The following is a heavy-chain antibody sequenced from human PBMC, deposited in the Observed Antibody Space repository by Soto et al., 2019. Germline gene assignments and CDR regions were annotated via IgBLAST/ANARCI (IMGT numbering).Heavy chain of an antibody. CDR1: GGSISSGGYY. D-gene: IGHD6-13*01. J-gene: IGHJ3*02. Sequence: QVQLQESGPGLVKPSQPLSLTCTVSGGSISSGGYYWSWIRQHPGKGLEWIGYIYYSGSTYYNPSLKSRVTISVDTSKNQFSLKRSSVTAADTAVYYCARDEGPGIAAAGMVYAFDIWGQGTMVTVSS. CDR3: ARDEGPGIAAAGMVYAFDI. CDR2: IYYSGST. V-gene: IGHV4-31*03.